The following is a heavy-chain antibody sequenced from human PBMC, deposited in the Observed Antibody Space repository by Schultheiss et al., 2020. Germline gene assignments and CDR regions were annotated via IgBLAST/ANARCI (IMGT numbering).Heavy chain of an antibody. CDR3: ARERQQWLVLGTDYYYGMDV. CDR1: GDSVSSNNAA. V-gene: IGHV6-1*01. Sequence: SQTLSLTCAISGDSVSSNNAAWNWIRQSPSRGLEWLGRTYYRSKWYNDYAVSVKSRITINPDTSKNQFSLQLNSVTPEDTAVYYCARERQQWLVLGTDYYYGMDVWGQGTTVTVSS. D-gene: IGHD6-19*01. CDR2: TYYRSKWYN. J-gene: IGHJ6*02.